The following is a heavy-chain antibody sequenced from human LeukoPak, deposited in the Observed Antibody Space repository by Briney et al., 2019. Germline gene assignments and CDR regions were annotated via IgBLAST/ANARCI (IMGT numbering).Heavy chain of an antibody. CDR3: ARRDGGLVAGSYYYDS. CDR1: GGSLNSYY. D-gene: IGHD6-19*01. Sequence: SETLSLTRTVSGGSLNSYYWTWIRQPPGKGLEWIGYIYYSGSTNYNPSLKSRVTISVDTSKNQLSLKLSSVTAADTAVYYCARRDGGLVAGSYYYDSWGQGTLVTVSS. CDR2: IYYSGST. V-gene: IGHV4-59*08. J-gene: IGHJ4*02.